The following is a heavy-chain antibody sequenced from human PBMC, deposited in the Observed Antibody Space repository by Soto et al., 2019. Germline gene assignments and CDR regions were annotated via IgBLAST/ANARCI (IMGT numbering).Heavy chain of an antibody. CDR3: ARLTTVVTLDY. J-gene: IGHJ4*02. CDR1: GFTFSSYA. D-gene: IGHD4-17*01. CDR2: ISYDGSNK. V-gene: IGHV3-30-3*01. Sequence: QVQLVESGGGVVQPGRSLRLSCAASGFTFSSYAMHWVRQAPGKGLEWVAVISYDGSNKYYADSVKGRFTISRDNSKNTLYLQMNSLRAEDTAVYYCARLTTVVTLDYWGQGTLVTVSS.